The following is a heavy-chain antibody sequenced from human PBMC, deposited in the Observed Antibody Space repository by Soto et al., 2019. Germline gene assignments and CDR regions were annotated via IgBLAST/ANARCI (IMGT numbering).Heavy chain of an antibody. CDR1: GYTLSSYG. CDR3: ARDRLRISITGTTLGFRDYGMDV. D-gene: IGHD1-7*01. CDR2: ISAYNGNT. V-gene: IGHV1-18*01. Sequence: APVKVSCKASGYTLSSYGISRVRQAPGQRPWWMGWISAYNGNTNYAQKLQGRVTMTTDTSTSTAYMELRSLRSDDTAVYYCARDRLRISITGTTLGFRDYGMDVWGQGTTVTVSS. J-gene: IGHJ6*02.